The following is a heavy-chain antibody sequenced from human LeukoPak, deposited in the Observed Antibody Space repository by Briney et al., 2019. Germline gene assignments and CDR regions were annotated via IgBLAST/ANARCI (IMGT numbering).Heavy chain of an antibody. CDR1: GGSFTGPY. Sequence: PSETLSLTCTVSGGSFTGPYWSWLRQPPGKGLEWIGYIYYSGSTNYNPSLKSRITISVDTSKNQFSLKLSSVTAADTAVYYCARALSQQLVHWFDPWGQGTLVTVSS. V-gene: IGHV4-59*11. CDR3: ARALSQQLVHWFDP. CDR2: IYYSGST. J-gene: IGHJ5*02. D-gene: IGHD6-13*01.